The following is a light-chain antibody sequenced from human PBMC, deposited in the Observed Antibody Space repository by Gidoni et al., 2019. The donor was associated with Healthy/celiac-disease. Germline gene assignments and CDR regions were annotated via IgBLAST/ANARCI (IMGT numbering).Light chain of an antibody. V-gene: IGKV3-11*01. CDR2: DAS. J-gene: IGKJ2*01. CDR3: QQRSNWPLMYT. CDR1: QSVSSY. Sequence: EIVFTQSPATLSLSPGERAPLSSRANQSVSSYLSWYQQKPGQAPRILIYDASNRATGIPARFSGSGSGTDFTITISSLEPEDFAVYYCQQRSNWPLMYTFGQGTKLEIK.